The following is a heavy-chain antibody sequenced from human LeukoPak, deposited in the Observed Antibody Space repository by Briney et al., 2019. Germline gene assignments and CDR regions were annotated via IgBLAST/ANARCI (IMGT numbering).Heavy chain of an antibody. J-gene: IGHJ4*02. CDR2: IYHSGST. CDR1: GYSISSGYY. CDR3: ARLNNGWYYFDY. Sequence: SETLSLTCTVSGYSISSGYYWGWIRQPPGKGLEWIGSIYHSGSTYYNPSLKSRVTISVDTSKNQFSLKLNSVTAADTAVYYCARLNNGWYYFDYWGPGTLVTVSS. D-gene: IGHD6-19*01. V-gene: IGHV4-38-2*02.